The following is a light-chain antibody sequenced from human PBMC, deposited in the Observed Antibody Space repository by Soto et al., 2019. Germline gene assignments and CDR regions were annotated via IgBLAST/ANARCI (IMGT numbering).Light chain of an antibody. J-gene: IGKJ3*01. CDR2: GAS. Sequence: EIVLTQSPGTLSLSPGERATLSCRASQSVSSSYLAWYQQKPGQAPRLLIYGASSRATGIPGRFSGSGSGTDLTLTISRLEPEDVAVYYCQQYGRSPCTFGPGTKVDIK. CDR1: QSVSSSY. V-gene: IGKV3-20*01. CDR3: QQYGRSPCT.